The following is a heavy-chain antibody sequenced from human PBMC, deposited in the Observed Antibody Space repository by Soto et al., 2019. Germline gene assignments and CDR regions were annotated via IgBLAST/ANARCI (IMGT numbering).Heavy chain of an antibody. Sequence: QVPLVQSGAEVKKPGSSVKVSCKASGGTFSSYAISWVRQAPGQGLEWMGGIIPIFGTANYAQKFQGRVTITADESTSTAYMELSSLRSEDTAVYYCARSSLDTAMVTYYYYGMDVWGQGTTVTVSS. D-gene: IGHD5-18*01. CDR2: IIPIFGTA. V-gene: IGHV1-69*01. CDR1: GGTFSSYA. J-gene: IGHJ6*02. CDR3: ARSSLDTAMVTYYYYGMDV.